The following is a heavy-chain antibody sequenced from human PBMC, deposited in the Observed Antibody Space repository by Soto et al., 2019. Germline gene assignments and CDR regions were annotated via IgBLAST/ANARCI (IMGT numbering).Heavy chain of an antibody. CDR3: ARVKVTMVRGVENWFDP. CDR2: IIPIFGTA. V-gene: IGHV1-69*13. J-gene: IGHJ5*02. D-gene: IGHD3-10*01. Sequence: GASVKVSCKASGGTFSSYAISWVRQAPGQGLEWMGGIIPIFGTANYAQKFQGRVTITADESTSTAYMELSSLRSEDTAVYYCARVKVTMVRGVENWFDPWGQGTLVTVSS. CDR1: GGTFSSYA.